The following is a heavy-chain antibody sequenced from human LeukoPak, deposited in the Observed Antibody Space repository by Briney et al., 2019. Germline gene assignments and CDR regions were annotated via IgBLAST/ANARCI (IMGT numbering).Heavy chain of an antibody. CDR1: GFTFSSYT. CDR3: ARRGNNYGYIDY. J-gene: IGHJ4*02. D-gene: IGHD1/OR15-1a*01. V-gene: IGHV3-48*04. Sequence: GGSPRLSCAASGFTFSSYTVTWVRQAPGKGLDWVSYISPTSTTIYYADSVRGRFTISRDNAKNSLYLQMNSLRVEDTAVYYCARRGNNYGYIDYWGQGTLVTVSS. CDR2: ISPTSTTI.